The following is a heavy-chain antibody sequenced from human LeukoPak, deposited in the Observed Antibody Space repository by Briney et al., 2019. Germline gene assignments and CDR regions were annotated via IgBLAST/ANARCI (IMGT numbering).Heavy chain of an antibody. CDR3: ARDYYGSGSFYTFFDY. D-gene: IGHD3-10*01. Sequence: GESLKISCKGSGYSFTNNWIVWVRQMPGKGLEWMGIIYPGDSDTRYSPSFQGQITISADKSINTAYLQWSSLQASDTAMYCCARDYYGSGSFYTFFDYWGQGTLVTVSS. J-gene: IGHJ4*02. V-gene: IGHV5-51*01. CDR2: IYPGDSDT. CDR1: GYSFTNNW.